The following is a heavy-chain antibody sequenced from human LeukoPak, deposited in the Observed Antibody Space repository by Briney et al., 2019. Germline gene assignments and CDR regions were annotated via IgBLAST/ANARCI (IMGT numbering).Heavy chain of an antibody. V-gene: IGHV1-2*02. J-gene: IGHJ4*02. CDR2: INPGSGGT. CDR3: AKVSFQWTHTAHFDY. D-gene: IGHD5-18*01. Sequence: ASVKVSCKASGYIFTGFYIHWVRQAPGQGLEWMGWINPGSGGTNYAQNFQGRVTMTRDTSISTAYMELSRLRSDDTAVYYCAKVSFQWTHTAHFDYWGQGTLVTVSS. CDR1: GYIFTGFY.